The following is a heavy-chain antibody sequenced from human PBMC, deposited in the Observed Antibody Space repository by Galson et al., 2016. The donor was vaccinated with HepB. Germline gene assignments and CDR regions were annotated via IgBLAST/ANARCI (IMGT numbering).Heavy chain of an antibody. J-gene: IGHJ5*02. Sequence: ETLSLTCAVSGGSIGTNHWWSWVRQSPGKGLEWIGEIYDGPEIRHRGATNYNPSLKGRVTISVDASKNLVSLRLSSVTAADTAVYYCARVKRYCSRNSCYFDPWGQGTLVTVSS. CDR2: IYDGPEIRHRGAT. V-gene: IGHV4-4*02. CDR3: ARVKRYCSRNSCYFDP. CDR1: GGSIGTNHW. D-gene: IGHD2-15*01.